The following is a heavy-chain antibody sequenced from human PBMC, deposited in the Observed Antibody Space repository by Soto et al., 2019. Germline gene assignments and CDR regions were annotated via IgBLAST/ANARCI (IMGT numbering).Heavy chain of an antibody. J-gene: IGHJ5*02. CDR3: ATERRGAMVTWFDP. Sequence: PSETLSLTCTVSGGSISSGDYYWSWIRQPPGKGLEWIGYIYYSGSTYYNPSLKSRVTISVDTSKNQFSLKLSSVTAADTAVYYCATERRGAMVTWFDPWGQGTLVTVSS. CDR2: IYYSGST. CDR1: GGSISSGDYY. D-gene: IGHD5-18*01. V-gene: IGHV4-30-4*01.